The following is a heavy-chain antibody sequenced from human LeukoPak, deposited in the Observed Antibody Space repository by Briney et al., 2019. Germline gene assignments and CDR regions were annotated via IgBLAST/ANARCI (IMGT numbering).Heavy chain of an antibody. Sequence: SETLSLXCTVSGGSISSSSYYWGWIRQPPGKGLEWIGSIYYSGSTYYNPSLKSRVTISVDTSKNQFSLELSSVTAADTAVYYCARRLAGTEDYWGQGTLVTVSS. CDR1: GGSISSSSYY. J-gene: IGHJ4*02. V-gene: IGHV4-39*01. D-gene: IGHD6-13*01. CDR3: ARRLAGTEDY. CDR2: IYYSGST.